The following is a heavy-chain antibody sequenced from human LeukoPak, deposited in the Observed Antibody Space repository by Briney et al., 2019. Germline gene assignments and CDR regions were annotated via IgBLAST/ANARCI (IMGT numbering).Heavy chain of an antibody. V-gene: IGHV3-23*01. CDR2: ISGSGGST. D-gene: IGHD6-13*01. Sequence: PGGSLRLSCAASGFTFSSYEMNWVRQAPGKGLEWVSAISGSGGSTYYADSVKGRFTISRDNSKNTLYLQMNSLRAEDTAVYYCAKRLAAAGSYYQYYYMDVWGKGTTVTISS. CDR1: GFTFSSYE. J-gene: IGHJ6*03. CDR3: AKRLAAAGSYYQYYYMDV.